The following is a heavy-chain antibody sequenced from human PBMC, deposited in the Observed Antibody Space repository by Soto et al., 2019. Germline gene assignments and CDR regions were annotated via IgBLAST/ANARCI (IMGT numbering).Heavy chain of an antibody. J-gene: IGHJ6*02. Sequence: EVQLVESGGGLVQPGGSLRLSCAASEFTFDKYYMTWVRQAPGKGPEWVANIKPDGSEQYYVDSVKGRFTISRDNANNSLYLQMNSLRAKDTAVYFCARGNWNYYYGFDVWGQGTTVTVSS. D-gene: IGHD1-20*01. CDR3: ARGNWNYYYGFDV. V-gene: IGHV3-7*01. CDR2: IKPDGSEQ. CDR1: EFTFDKYY.